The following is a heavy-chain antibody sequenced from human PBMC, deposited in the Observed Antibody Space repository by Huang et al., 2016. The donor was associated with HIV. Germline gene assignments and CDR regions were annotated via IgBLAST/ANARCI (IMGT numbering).Heavy chain of an antibody. Sequence: QVQLVQSGAEVKKPGASVKVSCKASGFNFNNYDFNWMRQASGQGLEWMGWMNPKIGNTSNAQKFHGRGTITMNTSITTAYMELRGLRSEDTAVYYCARARGFLYDSTGYYSRYYFDSWGQGTLVTISS. D-gene: IGHD3-22*01. V-gene: IGHV1-8*03. CDR1: GFNFNNYD. CDR2: MNPKIGNT. J-gene: IGHJ4*02. CDR3: ARARGFLYDSTGYYSRYYFDS.